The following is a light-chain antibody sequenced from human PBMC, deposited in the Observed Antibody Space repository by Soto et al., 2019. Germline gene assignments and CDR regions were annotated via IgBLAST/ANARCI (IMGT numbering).Light chain of an antibody. CDR2: EAS. CDR1: QGIGNF. V-gene: IGKV1-16*01. J-gene: IGKJ4*01. Sequence: DIQMTQSPSSLSASVGDTVTITCRASQGIGNFLAWFQQKPGKAPTSLISEASSLQSGVPSRFRGSGSGTDFTLTISSLQPEEFATYYCQQYHSYPVTFGGGNKVEFK. CDR3: QQYHSYPVT.